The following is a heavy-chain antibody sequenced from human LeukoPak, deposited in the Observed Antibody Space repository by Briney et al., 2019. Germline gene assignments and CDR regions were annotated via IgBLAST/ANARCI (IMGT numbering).Heavy chain of an antibody. J-gene: IGHJ4*02. CDR1: GFTFSDYY. Sequence: GGSLRLSCAVSGFTFSDYYMSWIRQAPGKGLEWLSYISSSGSAMYYADSVKGRFTISRDNAKDSLFLQMNSLRAEDTAEYYCARTIGPHDYVDYWGQGTLVTVSS. CDR3: ARTIGPHDYVDY. V-gene: IGHV3-11*01. CDR2: ISSSGSAM. D-gene: IGHD3-10*01.